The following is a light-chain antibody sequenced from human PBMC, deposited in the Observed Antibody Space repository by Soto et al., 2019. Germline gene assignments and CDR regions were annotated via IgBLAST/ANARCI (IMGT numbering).Light chain of an antibody. J-gene: IGKJ2*01. CDR2: GAS. Sequence: EIGMTQSPATLSVSPGESATLSCRASQSISSELAWYQQKPGQPPRLLIYGASTRATGVPARFTGSGSGSDFTLTISGLQSEDFAVYYCQQGHNRPLTFGQGTRLEI. V-gene: IGKV3-15*01. CDR1: QSISSE. CDR3: QQGHNRPLT.